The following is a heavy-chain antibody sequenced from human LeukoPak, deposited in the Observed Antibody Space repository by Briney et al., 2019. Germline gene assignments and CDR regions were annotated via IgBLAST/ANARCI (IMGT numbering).Heavy chain of an antibody. CDR3: ARRHRDTAMVNTLGYYYYMDV. V-gene: IGHV1-18*01. J-gene: IGHJ6*03. CDR2: ISAYNGNT. CDR1: GYSFTNYA. D-gene: IGHD5-18*01. Sequence: GASVTVSFKASGYSFTNYAVTWVRQAPGQGLEWMGCISAYNGNTNYAQKLQGRVTMTTDTSTSTAYMELRSLRSDDTAVYYCARRHRDTAMVNTLGYYYYMDVWGKGTTVTVSS.